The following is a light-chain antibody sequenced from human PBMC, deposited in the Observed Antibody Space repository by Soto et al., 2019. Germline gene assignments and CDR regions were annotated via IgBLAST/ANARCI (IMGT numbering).Light chain of an antibody. Sequence: EIVLTQSPATLSSSPGERATLSCRASQSVGNNLAWYQQKPGQAPGLLIYEASTRATGIPARFSGSGSGTDFTLTISSLEPEDFAVYYCQQHAHWPLTFGGGTKVDIK. CDR3: QQHAHWPLT. CDR1: QSVGNN. V-gene: IGKV3-11*01. CDR2: EAS. J-gene: IGKJ4*01.